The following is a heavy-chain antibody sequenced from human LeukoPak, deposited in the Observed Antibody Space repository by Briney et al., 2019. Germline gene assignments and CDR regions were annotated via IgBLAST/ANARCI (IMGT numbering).Heavy chain of an antibody. CDR2: IYTSGST. Sequence: SETLSLTCTVSGGSISSYYWSWIRQPAGKGLEWIGRIYTSGSTYYNPSLKSRVTISVDTSKNQFSLKLSSVTAADTAVYYCARCNDYRYPNWFDPWGQGTLVTVSS. D-gene: IGHD1-1*01. V-gene: IGHV4-4*07. CDR1: GGSISSYY. J-gene: IGHJ5*02. CDR3: ARCNDYRYPNWFDP.